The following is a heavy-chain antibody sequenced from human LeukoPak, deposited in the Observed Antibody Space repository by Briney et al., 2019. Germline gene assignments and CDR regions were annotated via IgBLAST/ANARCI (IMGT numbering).Heavy chain of an antibody. CDR1: GGSINPYY. CDR2: IYTTGTT. CDR3: ARSPLSSSGWYRAAY. J-gene: IGHJ4*02. Sequence: SETLSLTCTVSGGSINPYYWNWIRQPAGKGLEWIGRIYTTGTTTYNPSLRSRATMSVDTSKNQVSLILSSVTTADTAMYYCARSPLSSSGWYRAAYWGQGTLVTVSS. V-gene: IGHV4-4*07. D-gene: IGHD6-19*01.